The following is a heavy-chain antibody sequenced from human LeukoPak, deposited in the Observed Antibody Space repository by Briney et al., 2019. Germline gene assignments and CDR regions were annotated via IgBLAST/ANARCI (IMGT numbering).Heavy chain of an antibody. CDR3: ARSLGDLALGY. J-gene: IGHJ4*02. Sequence: GGSLRLSCAASGFTVSSNYMSWVRQAPGKGLEWVSVIYSGGSTYYADSVKGRFTISRDNSKNTLYLQMNSLRAEGTAVYYCARSLGDLALGYWGQGTLVTVSS. CDR1: GFTVSSNY. D-gene: IGHD4-17*01. V-gene: IGHV3-66*02. CDR2: IYSGGST.